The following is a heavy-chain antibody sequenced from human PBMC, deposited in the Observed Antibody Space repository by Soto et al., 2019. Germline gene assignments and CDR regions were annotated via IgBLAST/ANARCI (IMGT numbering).Heavy chain of an antibody. J-gene: IGHJ4*02. V-gene: IGHV4-4*02. CDR3: ARSAGWYAVHS. D-gene: IGHD6-19*01. CDR2: VFHTGTT. Sequence: QVQLQESGPGLVKPSGTLSLTCAVSGDSVSSPYYWCWVRQPPGKGLEWIGEVFHTGTTSYNPSLRSRVTISMDKSNIQFSLDLSSVTAAYTAVYFCARSAGWYAVHSWGPGTLVIVSS. CDR1: GDSVSSPYY.